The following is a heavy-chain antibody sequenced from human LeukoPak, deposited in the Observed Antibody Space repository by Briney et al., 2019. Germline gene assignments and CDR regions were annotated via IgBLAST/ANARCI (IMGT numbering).Heavy chain of an antibody. J-gene: IGHJ4*02. D-gene: IGHD2-2*01. CDR3: AKALPSSRDIVVVGHY. CDR2: ISGSVSST. V-gene: IGHV3-23*01. CDR1: GFTFSSYA. Sequence: QPGGSLRLSCAASGFTFSSYAMSWVRQAPGKGLECVSGISGSVSSTYYADSVKGRFSISRDNSKNTVYLQMNSLRAEDTAVYYCAKALPSSRDIVVVGHYWGQGTLVTVSS.